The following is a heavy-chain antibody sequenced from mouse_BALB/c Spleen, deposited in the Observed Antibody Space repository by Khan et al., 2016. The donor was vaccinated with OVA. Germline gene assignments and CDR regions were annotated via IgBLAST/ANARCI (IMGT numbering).Heavy chain of an antibody. CDR2: IYYSGTV. V-gene: IGHV3-5*02. D-gene: IGHD1-1*01. Sequence: EVQLQESGPGLVKPSQTVSLTCTVTGISITSGNYRWSWIRQFPGNKLEWIVNIYYSGTVTYNTSLTSRTTITRDTSKNQFFLEMNSLTAEDTATYYCARDYGSLYWFFDVWGAGTTVTVSS. J-gene: IGHJ1*01. CDR3: ARDYGSLYWFFDV. CDR1: GISITSGNYR.